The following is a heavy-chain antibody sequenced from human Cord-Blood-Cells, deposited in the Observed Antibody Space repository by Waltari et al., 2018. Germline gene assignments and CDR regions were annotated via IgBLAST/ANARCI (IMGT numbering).Heavy chain of an antibody. Sequence: QVQLQQWGAGLLKPSETLSLTCAVSGGSFSGYYWSWIGQPPGKGLEWIGEINHSGSTNYNPSLKSRVTISVDTSKNQFSLKLSSVTAADTAVYYCARKLYSGYDDYWGQGTLVTVSS. D-gene: IGHD5-12*01. J-gene: IGHJ4*02. CDR1: GGSFSGYY. CDR3: ARKLYSGYDDY. CDR2: INHSGST. V-gene: IGHV4-34*01.